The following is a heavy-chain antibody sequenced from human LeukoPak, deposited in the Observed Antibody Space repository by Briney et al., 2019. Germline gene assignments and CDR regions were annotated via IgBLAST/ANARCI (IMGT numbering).Heavy chain of an antibody. CDR2: INPSGGST. D-gene: IGHD6-13*01. CDR3: ARDRLYSSSYHWFDP. Sequence: ASVKVSCKVSGYTFTSYYMHWVRQAPGQGLEWKGIINPSGGSTSYAQKFQGRVTMTRDTSTSTVYMELSSLRSEDTAVYYCARDRLYSSSYHWFDPWGQGTLVTVSS. CDR1: GYTFTSYY. V-gene: IGHV1-46*01. J-gene: IGHJ5*02.